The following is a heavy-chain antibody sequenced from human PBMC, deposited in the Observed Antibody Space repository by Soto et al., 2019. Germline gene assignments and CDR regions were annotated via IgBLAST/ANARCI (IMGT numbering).Heavy chain of an antibody. CDR1: GFTFSSYA. J-gene: IGHJ6*02. V-gene: IGHV3-23*01. Sequence: PGGSLRLSCAASGFTFSSYAMSWVRQAPGKGLEWVSAISGSGGSTYYADSVKGRFTISRDNSKNTLYLQMNSLRAEDTAVYYCAKGSGYYDFWSGSPYYYYGMDVWGQGTTVTVSS. D-gene: IGHD3-3*01. CDR2: ISGSGGST. CDR3: AKGSGYYDFWSGSPYYYYGMDV.